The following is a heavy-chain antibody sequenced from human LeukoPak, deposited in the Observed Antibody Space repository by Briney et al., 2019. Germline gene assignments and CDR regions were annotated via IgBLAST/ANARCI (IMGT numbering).Heavy chain of an antibody. J-gene: IGHJ3*02. CDR3: ATVALDGGYSIAFDI. CDR1: GYTLTELS. D-gene: IGHD4-23*01. CDR2: FDPEDGET. V-gene: IGHV1-24*01. Sequence: ASVKVSCKVSGYTLTELSMHWVRQAPGNGLEWMGGFDPEDGETIYAQKFQGRVTMTEDTSTDTAYMELSSLRSEDTAVYYCATVALDGGYSIAFDIWGQGTMVTVSS.